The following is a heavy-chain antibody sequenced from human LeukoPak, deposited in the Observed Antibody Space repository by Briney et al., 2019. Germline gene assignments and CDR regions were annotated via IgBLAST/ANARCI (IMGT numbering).Heavy chain of an antibody. CDR2: ISGSGGST. J-gene: IGHJ4*02. Sequence: SGGSLRLSCAASGFTFSSYAMSWVRQAPGRGLEWVSAISGSGGSTYYADSVKGRFTISRDNSENTLYLQMNSLRAEDTDVYYCAKYDSSGYYFDYWGQGTLVTVSS. CDR3: AKYDSSGYYFDY. V-gene: IGHV3-23*01. D-gene: IGHD3-22*01. CDR1: GFTFSSYA.